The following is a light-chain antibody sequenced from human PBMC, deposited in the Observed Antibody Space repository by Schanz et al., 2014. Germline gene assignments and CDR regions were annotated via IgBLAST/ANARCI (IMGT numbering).Light chain of an antibody. CDR3: QQYGSSPLT. Sequence: EVVMTQSPATLSMSPGDRATLSCRASQSVRSNYLAWYQQEPGQAPRLLIYGASTRATGIPDRFSGSGSGTEFSLTISSLQSEDFAVYYCQQYGSSPLTFGQGTKVEIK. V-gene: IGKV3-20*01. J-gene: IGKJ1*01. CDR1: QSVRSNY. CDR2: GAS.